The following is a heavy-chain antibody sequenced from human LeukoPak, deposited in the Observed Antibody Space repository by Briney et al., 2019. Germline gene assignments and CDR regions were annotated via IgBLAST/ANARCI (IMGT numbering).Heavy chain of an antibody. D-gene: IGHD3-3*01. J-gene: IGHJ4*02. CDR1: GGSISSGSYY. CDR2: IYSSGST. Sequence: PSETLSLTCSVSGGSISSGSYYWTWIRQPAGKGLEWIGRIYSSGSTNYNPSLKSRVTISVDTSKNQFSLKLSSVTAADTAVYYCGRGRSGYFDYWGQGTLVTVSS. CDR3: GRGRSGYFDY. V-gene: IGHV4-61*02.